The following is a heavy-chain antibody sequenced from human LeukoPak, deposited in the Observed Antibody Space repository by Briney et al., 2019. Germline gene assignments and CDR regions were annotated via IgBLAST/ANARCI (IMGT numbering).Heavy chain of an antibody. J-gene: IGHJ4*02. V-gene: IGHV4-59*08. Sequence: SETLSLTCTVSGGSISSYYWSWIRQPPGKGLEWIGYIYYSGSTNYNPSLKSRVTISVDTSKNQFSLKLSSVTAADTAVYYCARLGPETRGNKWYSSPSYLDYWGQGTLVTVSS. D-gene: IGHD6-6*01. CDR3: ARLGPETRGNKWYSSPSYLDY. CDR2: IYYSGST. CDR1: GGSISSYY.